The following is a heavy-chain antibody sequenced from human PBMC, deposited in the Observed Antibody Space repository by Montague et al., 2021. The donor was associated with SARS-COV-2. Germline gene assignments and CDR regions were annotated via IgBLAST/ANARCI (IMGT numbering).Heavy chain of an antibody. J-gene: IGHJ2*01. Sequence: SLRLSCAASGFTFSAYAMSWVRQAPGKGLEWVSRVFASGSGTYYADSVXGLFTISRDNSKSTLFLQMSSLRAEDTSIYYCARNPTVSGMPAAISWYFDLWGRGTLVTASS. CDR1: GFTFSAYA. CDR3: ARNPTVSGMPAAISWYFDL. V-gene: IGHV3-23*03. D-gene: IGHD1-26*01. CDR2: VFASGSGT.